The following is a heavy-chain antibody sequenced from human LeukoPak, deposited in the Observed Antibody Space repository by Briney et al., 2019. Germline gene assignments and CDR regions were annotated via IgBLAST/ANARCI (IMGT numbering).Heavy chain of an antibody. V-gene: IGHV4-4*02. CDR2: IYHSGST. D-gene: IGHD3-22*01. CDR3: ARDKADSSGYYRVGFDP. J-gene: IGHJ5*02. Sequence: SGTLSLTCAVSGGSISSSNWWSWVRQPPGKGLEWIGEIYHSGSTNYNPSLKSRVTISVDKSKNQFSLKLSSVTAADTAVYYCARDKADSSGYYRVGFDPWGQGTLVTVSS. CDR1: GGSISSSNW.